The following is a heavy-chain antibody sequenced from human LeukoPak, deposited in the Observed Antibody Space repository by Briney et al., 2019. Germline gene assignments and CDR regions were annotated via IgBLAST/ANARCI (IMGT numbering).Heavy chain of an antibody. CDR3: ASMSGYYSKFDY. CDR2: INYSGNT. Sequence: SETLSLTCTVSGGSTGSAGYYWSWIRQHPGKGLEWIAYINYSGNTYHNPSLKSRVAISVDTSRNQFSLKLNSVTAADTAIYYCASMSGYYSKFDYWGQGTLVTVSS. D-gene: IGHD3-22*01. CDR1: GGSTGSAGYY. J-gene: IGHJ4*02. V-gene: IGHV4-31*03.